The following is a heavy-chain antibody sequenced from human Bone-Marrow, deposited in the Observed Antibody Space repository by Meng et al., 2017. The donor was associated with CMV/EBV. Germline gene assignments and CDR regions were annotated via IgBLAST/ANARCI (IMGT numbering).Heavy chain of an antibody. V-gene: IGHV3-7*01. Sequence: GGSLRLSCAASGFTFSSYWMSWVRQAPGKGLEWVANIKQDGSEKYYVDSVKGRFTISRDNAKNSLYLQMNSLRAEDTAVYYCARVPGYYDSSGYYYYGMDVWGQGTTVTVSS. CDR2: IKQDGSEK. CDR1: GFTFSSYW. D-gene: IGHD3-22*01. CDR3: ARVPGYYDSSGYYYYGMDV. J-gene: IGHJ6*02.